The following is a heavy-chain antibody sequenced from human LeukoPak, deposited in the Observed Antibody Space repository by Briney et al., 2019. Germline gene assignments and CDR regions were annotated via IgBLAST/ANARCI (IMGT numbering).Heavy chain of an antibody. J-gene: IGHJ4*02. D-gene: IGHD2-2*01. Sequence: GGSLRLSCAASGFTVSSNQMTWVRQAPGKGLEWVANIKQDGSEKYYVDSVKGRFTISRDNAKNSLHLQMNSLRAEDTAVYYCARDWDSGYCSSTSCNGYWGQGTLVTVSS. CDR3: ARDWDSGYCSSTSCNGY. CDR1: GFTVSSNQ. CDR2: IKQDGSEK. V-gene: IGHV3-7*01.